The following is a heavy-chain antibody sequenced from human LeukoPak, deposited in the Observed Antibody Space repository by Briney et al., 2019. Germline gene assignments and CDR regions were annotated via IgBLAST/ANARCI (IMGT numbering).Heavy chain of an antibody. V-gene: IGHV4-39*02. CDR2: IYYSGST. CDR3: ARDSNYYDSSRPNYYYYYMDV. CDR1: GGSISSSSYY. D-gene: IGHD3-22*01. Sequence: SETLPLTCTVSGGSISSSSYYWGWIRQPPGKGLEWIGTIYYSGSTYHSPSLKSRVTISVDTSKNQFSLKLSSVTAADTAVYYCARDSNYYDSSRPNYYYYYMDVWGKGTTVTVSS. J-gene: IGHJ6*03.